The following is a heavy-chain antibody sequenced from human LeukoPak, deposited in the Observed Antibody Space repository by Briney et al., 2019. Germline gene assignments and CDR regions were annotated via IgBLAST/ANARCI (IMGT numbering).Heavy chain of an antibody. J-gene: IGHJ6*04. V-gene: IGHV3-7*01. D-gene: IGHD3-16*01. CDR1: GFPFSAFG. CDR3: VRESGVWVGPGIGRPLDV. CDR2: LKEDGSDK. Sequence: GGFLGFSGAVSGFPFSAFGLTWVGRPPGGDWGGWANLKEDGSDKQYVDSVQGRFTISRDNAGNSLHLQMNSLRVEDTAVYYCVRESGVWVGPGIGRPLDVWGKGTAVTVSS.